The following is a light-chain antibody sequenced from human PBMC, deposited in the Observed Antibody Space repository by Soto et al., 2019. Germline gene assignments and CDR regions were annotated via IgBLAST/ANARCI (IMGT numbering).Light chain of an antibody. J-gene: IGKJ2*01. Sequence: DIQLTQSPASVSASVGNRVTVTCRASQNISSFLNWYQQKVGKAPNLLISAASNLQSGVPSRFSGSESGTDFTLTISSLQPEDFATYYCQQSYSSPFTFGQGTKLDIK. CDR1: QNISSF. CDR3: QQSYSSPFT. CDR2: AAS. V-gene: IGKV1-39*01.